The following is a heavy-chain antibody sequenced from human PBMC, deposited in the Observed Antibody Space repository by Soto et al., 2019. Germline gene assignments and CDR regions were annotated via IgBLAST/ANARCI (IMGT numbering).Heavy chain of an antibody. D-gene: IGHD3-9*01. CDR3: ARAIFGLRDVFEN. CDR1: GDSITSSRYY. J-gene: IGHJ3*02. Sequence: QLQLQESGPGLLKASETLSLTCNVSGDSITSSRYYWGWIRQPPGKGLDLIGIVSYSGSTYYNESLKSRVTISVDTSKNQFSLKLSSVTAADTAVYYCARAIFGLRDVFENWGQGTMVTVSS. V-gene: IGHV4-39*01. CDR2: VSYSGST.